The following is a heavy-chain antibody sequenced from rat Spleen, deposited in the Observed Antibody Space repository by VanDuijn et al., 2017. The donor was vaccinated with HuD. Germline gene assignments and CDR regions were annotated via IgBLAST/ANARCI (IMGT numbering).Heavy chain of an antibody. J-gene: IGHJ2*01. D-gene: IGHD1-9*01. CDR1: GFTFSNYG. V-gene: IGHV5-29*01. CDR3: ARRHYGYTDYFDY. CDR2: ISYGDSSGHSST. Sequence: EVQLVESGGGLVQPGRSLKLSCAASGFTFSNYGMAWVRQAPTKGLEWVATISYGDSSGHSSTYYRDSVKGRFTISRANAKSTLNLQMDSLRSEDTATYSCARRHYGYTDYFDYWGQGVMVTVSS.